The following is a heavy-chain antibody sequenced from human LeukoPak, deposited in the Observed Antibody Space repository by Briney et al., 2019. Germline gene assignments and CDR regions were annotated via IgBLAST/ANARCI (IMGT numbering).Heavy chain of an antibody. V-gene: IGHV3-53*01. Sequence: SGGSLRLSCAASGFTVSSNYMSWVRQAPGKGLEWVSVIYSGGSTYYADSVKGRFTISRDNSKNTLYLQMNSLRAEDTAVYYCAKDGSIAARWYFDYWGQGTLVTVSS. J-gene: IGHJ4*02. CDR3: AKDGSIAARWYFDY. CDR1: GFTVSSNY. D-gene: IGHD6-6*01. CDR2: IYSGGST.